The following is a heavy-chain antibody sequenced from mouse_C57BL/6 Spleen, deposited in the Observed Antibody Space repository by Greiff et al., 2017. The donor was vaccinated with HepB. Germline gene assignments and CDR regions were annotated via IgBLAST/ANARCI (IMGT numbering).Heavy chain of an antibody. D-gene: IGHD2-3*01. CDR1: GFTFSSYA. V-gene: IGHV5-4*01. CDR3: AREDDGYSSYFDY. Sequence: VQLKESGGGLVKPGGSLKLSCAASGFTFSSYAMSWVRQTPEKRLEWVATISDGGSYTYYPDNVKGRFTISRDNAKNNLYLQMSHLKSEDTAMYYCAREDDGYSSYFDYWGQGTTLTVSS. J-gene: IGHJ2*01. CDR2: ISDGGSYT.